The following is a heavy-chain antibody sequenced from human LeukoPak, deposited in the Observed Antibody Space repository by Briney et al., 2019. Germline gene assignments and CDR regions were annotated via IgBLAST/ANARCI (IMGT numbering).Heavy chain of an antibody. D-gene: IGHD3-3*01. CDR1: GFTFSSYE. CDR2: ISSSSSI. Sequence: GGXLRLSCAASGFTFSSYEMNWVRRAPGKGLEGVSYISSSSSIYYSDSVTGRFTISRDNAKNSLYLQMDSLRAEDTAVYYCARGRGHDFWSGYNDYWGQGTLVTVSS. J-gene: IGHJ4*02. CDR3: ARGRGHDFWSGYNDY. V-gene: IGHV3-48*03.